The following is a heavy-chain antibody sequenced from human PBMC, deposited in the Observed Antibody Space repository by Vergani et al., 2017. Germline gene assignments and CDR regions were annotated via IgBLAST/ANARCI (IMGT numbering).Heavy chain of an antibody. CDR2: ISNSGNTI. J-gene: IGHJ4*02. CDR3: AKLPSGRIVGPLYYFDS. V-gene: IGHV3-11*01. CDR1: GFSFSDHY. Sequence: QVQLVESGGGLVKPGGSLRLSCAASGFSFSDHYMTWIRQAPGKGLEWVSYISNSGNTIEYADSVKGRFSISRDNAKSSLFLQMDSLRAEDTAVYYCAKLPSGRIVGPLYYFDSWGQGTLVTVSS. D-gene: IGHD1-26*01.